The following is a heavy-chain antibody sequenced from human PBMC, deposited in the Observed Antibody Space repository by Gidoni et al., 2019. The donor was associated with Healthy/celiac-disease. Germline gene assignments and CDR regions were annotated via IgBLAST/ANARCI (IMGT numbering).Heavy chain of an antibody. D-gene: IGHD5-12*01. Sequence: EVQLVESGGGLGKPGGSRRLSCAASGFPFSSYSMNWVGQAPGKGLEWVSSISSSSSYIYYADSVKGRFTISRDNAKNSLYLQMNSLRAEDTAVYYCAREVFGGYDYDYWGQGTLVTVSS. CDR1: GFPFSSYS. V-gene: IGHV3-21*01. CDR2: ISSSSSYI. J-gene: IGHJ4*02. CDR3: AREVFGGYDYDY.